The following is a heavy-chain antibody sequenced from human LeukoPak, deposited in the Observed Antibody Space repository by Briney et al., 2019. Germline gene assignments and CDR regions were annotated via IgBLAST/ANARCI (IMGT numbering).Heavy chain of an antibody. CDR3: ARGIYYNSGSHPPYLDY. V-gene: IGHV1-69*01. CDR1: GGTFSRDA. Sequence: SVKVSCKASGGTFSRDAINWVRQAPGQGLEWMGGIIPKFGIANYAQKFQGRVTITADESTSTAYMELNSLRSEDTAVYYCARGIYYNSGSHPPYLDYWGQGTLVTVSS. J-gene: IGHJ4*02. CDR2: IIPKFGIA. D-gene: IGHD3-10*01.